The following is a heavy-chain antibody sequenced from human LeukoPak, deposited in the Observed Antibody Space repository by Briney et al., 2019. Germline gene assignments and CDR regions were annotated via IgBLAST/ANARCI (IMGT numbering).Heavy chain of an antibody. J-gene: IGHJ4*02. CDR1: GGSISSSSYY. Sequence: SETLSLTCTVSGGSISSSSYYWGWIRQPPGKGLEWIGGIYYGESTYYNPSLKSRVIISVDTSKNQFSLKLSSVTAADTAVYYCARDRRQQLVGIYFDYWGQGTLVTVSS. CDR2: IYYGEST. D-gene: IGHD6-13*01. V-gene: IGHV4-39*07. CDR3: ARDRRQQLVGIYFDY.